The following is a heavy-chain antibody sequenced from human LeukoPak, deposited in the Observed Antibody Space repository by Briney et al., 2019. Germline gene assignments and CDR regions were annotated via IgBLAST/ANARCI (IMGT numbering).Heavy chain of an antibody. CDR2: ISSSSSYI. CDR3: ARDLVGWAYYMDV. V-gene: IGHV3-21*01. CDR1: GFTFSSYS. D-gene: IGHD1-26*01. Sequence: GGSLRLSCAASGFTFSSYSMKWVRQAPGKGLEWVSSISSSSSYIYYADSVKGRFTISRDNAKNSLYLQMNSLRAEDTAVYYCARDLVGWAYYMDVWGKGTTVTVS. J-gene: IGHJ6*03.